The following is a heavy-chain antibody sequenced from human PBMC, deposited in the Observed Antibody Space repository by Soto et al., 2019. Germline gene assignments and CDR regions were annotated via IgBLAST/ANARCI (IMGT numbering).Heavy chain of an antibody. V-gene: IGHV4-30-2*01. J-gene: IGHJ5*02. CDR3: ARFYGDYQNWFDP. CDR1: GGSISSGGYS. D-gene: IGHD4-17*01. CDR2: IYHSGST. Sequence: SLTCAVSGGSISSGGYSWSWIRQPPGKGLEWIGYIYHSGSTYYNPSLKSRVTVSVDRSQNQFSLKLSSVTAADTAVYYCARFYGDYQNWFDPWGQGTLVTVSS.